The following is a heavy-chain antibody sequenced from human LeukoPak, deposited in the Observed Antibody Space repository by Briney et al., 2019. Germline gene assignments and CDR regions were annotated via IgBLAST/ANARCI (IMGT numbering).Heavy chain of an antibody. V-gene: IGHV3-11*01. CDR2: ISISSTTI. J-gene: IGHJ4*02. Sequence: GVSLRLSSAASGFTFTDYYMSWIRQAPGKGLEWVSYISISSTTIHYADSVKGRFTFSRDNAKNSLYLQMNSLRDEDTAVYYCARAGRLQYGDYVAFDYWGQGTLVTVSS. CDR1: GFTFTDYY. D-gene: IGHD4-17*01. CDR3: ARAGRLQYGDYVAFDY.